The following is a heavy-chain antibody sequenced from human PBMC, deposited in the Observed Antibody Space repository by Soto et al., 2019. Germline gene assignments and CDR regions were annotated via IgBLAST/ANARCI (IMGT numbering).Heavy chain of an antibody. V-gene: IGHV4-31*03. J-gene: IGHJ4*02. CDR3: ARRYGDCFDY. Sequence: SETLSLTCTVSGGSISSGGYYWSWIRQHPGKGLEWIGYIYYSGSTYYNPSLKSRVTISVDTSKNQFSLKLSSVTAADTAVYSCARRYGDCFDYWGQGTLVTVSS. CDR2: IYYSGST. D-gene: IGHD4-17*01. CDR1: GGSISSGGYY.